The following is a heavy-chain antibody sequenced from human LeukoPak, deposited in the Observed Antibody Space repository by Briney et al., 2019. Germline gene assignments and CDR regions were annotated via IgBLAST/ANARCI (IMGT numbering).Heavy chain of an antibody. CDR2: TNHSGST. CDR1: GGSFSGYY. Sequence: SETLSLTCAVYGGSFSGYYWSWIRQPPGKGLEWIGETNHSGSTNYNPSLKSRVTISVDTSKNQFSLKLSSVTAADTAVYYCARGKREMATITRESSFGGMDVWGQGTTVTVSS. V-gene: IGHV4-34*01. D-gene: IGHD5-24*01. CDR3: ARGKREMATITRESSFGGMDV. J-gene: IGHJ6*02.